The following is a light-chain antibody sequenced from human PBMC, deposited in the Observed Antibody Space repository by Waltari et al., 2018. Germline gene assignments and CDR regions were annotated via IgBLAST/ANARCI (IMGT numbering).Light chain of an antibody. CDR2: GAS. J-gene: IGKJ2*01. Sequence: DIQMTQSPSSLSASVGDRVTITCGASQSIGIYLNWYQQKPGKAPNLLIYGASTLQSVVPPRCTGSGSGTEFTLTNSRLQTEDFATFYCQRSYGTPYTFGQGTQREIK. CDR1: QSIGIY. CDR3: QRSYGTPYT. V-gene: IGKV1-39*01.